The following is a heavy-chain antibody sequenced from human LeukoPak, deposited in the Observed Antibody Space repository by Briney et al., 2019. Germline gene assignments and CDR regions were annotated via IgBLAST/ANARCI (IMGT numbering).Heavy chain of an antibody. Sequence: SETLSLTCNVSGGSVSSYYWSWIRQPPGKGLEWIGEINPSGSTNHNPSLKSRVTISVDTSKNQFSLKLISVTAADTAVYYCARGYSSGSYFEYWGQGTLVTVSS. J-gene: IGHJ4*02. D-gene: IGHD3-10*01. CDR1: GGSVSSYY. V-gene: IGHV4-34*01. CDR2: INPSGST. CDR3: ARGYSSGSYFEY.